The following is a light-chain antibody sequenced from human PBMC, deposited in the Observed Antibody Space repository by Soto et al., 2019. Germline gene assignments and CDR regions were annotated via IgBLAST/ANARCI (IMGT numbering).Light chain of an antibody. V-gene: IGKV1-5*03. CDR2: KAS. J-gene: IGKJ1*01. CDR1: QSISSW. CDR3: QQYNSYSRT. Sequence: DIQMTQSPSTLSASVGDRVTITCRASQSISSWLAWYQHKPGKAPNLLIYKASNLQSGVPSRFSGSRSGTEFTLTISSLQPDDFATYYCQQYNSYSRTFGQGTKVEIK.